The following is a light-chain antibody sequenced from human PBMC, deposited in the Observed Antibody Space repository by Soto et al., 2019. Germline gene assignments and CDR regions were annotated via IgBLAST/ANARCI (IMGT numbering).Light chain of an antibody. J-gene: IGLJ2*01. Sequence: QSMLTQPPSASGTPGQRVTISCSGSSSNIGRNTVIWYQQLPGSAPKLLMYSNNQRPSGVPDRFSGSKSGTSASLAISGLQSEDEADYYCAAWDDSLNGVVFGGGTKLTVL. CDR3: AAWDDSLNGVV. CDR1: SSNIGRNT. CDR2: SNN. V-gene: IGLV1-44*01.